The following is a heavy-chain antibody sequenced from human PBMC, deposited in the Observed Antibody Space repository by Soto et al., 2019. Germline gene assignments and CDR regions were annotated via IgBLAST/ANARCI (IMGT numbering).Heavy chain of an antibody. Sequence: QVQLVQSGAAVKKPGASVKVSYKASGYTFTNYGINWVRLAPGQGLEWMGWISTYNGDTHYAQKIQGRVTLTTDTSATTAYMELRSLRSDDSAVYYCTSGVWSSTSPMGYYFYYGLDVWGQGTTVTVSS. CDR2: ISTYNGDT. V-gene: IGHV1-18*04. J-gene: IGHJ6*02. D-gene: IGHD6-6*01. CDR1: GYTFTNYG. CDR3: TSGVWSSTSPMGYYFYYGLDV.